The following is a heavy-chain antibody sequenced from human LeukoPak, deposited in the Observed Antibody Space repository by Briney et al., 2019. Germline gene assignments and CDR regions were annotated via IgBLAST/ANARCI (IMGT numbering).Heavy chain of an antibody. Sequence: PGGSLRLSCAASGFTFSSYSMNWVRQAPGKGLEWVSSISSSSSYIYYADSVKGRFTISRDNAKNSLYLQMNSLRAEDTAVYYCARGGPIVGVTSHPIDYWGQGALVTVSS. CDR3: ARGGPIVGVTSHPIDY. D-gene: IGHD1-26*01. J-gene: IGHJ4*02. CDR2: ISSSSSYI. CDR1: GFTFSSYS. V-gene: IGHV3-21*01.